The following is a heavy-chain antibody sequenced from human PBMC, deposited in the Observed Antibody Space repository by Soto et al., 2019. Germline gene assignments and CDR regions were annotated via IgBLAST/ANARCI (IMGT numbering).Heavy chain of an antibody. J-gene: IGHJ4*02. CDR2: IYYSGST. D-gene: IGHD3-10*01. CDR3: ARGGSRGTDY. V-gene: IGHV4-59*01. CDR1: GGSISSYY. Sequence: SETLSLTCTVSGGSISSYYWSWIRQPPGKGLEWIGYIYYSGSTNYNPSLKSRVTISVDTSKNQFSLKLSSVTAADTAVYYCARGGSRGTDYWGQGTLVTVSS.